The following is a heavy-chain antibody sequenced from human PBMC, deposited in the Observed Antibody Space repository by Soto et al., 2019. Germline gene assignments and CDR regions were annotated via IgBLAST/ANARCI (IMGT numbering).Heavy chain of an antibody. J-gene: IGHJ4*02. Sequence: GGSLRLSCAASGFTFSDYWMHWARQVPGKGLVWVSRISGDASSTSYADSVKGRFTISRDNAKNTLYVQMNSLRAEDTAVYYCARGIGYSAQDYWGQGTPVTVSS. D-gene: IGHD1-1*01. CDR2: ISGDASST. CDR1: GFTFSDYW. V-gene: IGHV3-74*01. CDR3: ARGIGYSAQDY.